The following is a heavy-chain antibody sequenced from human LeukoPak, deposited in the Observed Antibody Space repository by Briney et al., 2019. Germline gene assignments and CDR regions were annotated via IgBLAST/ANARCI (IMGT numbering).Heavy chain of an antibody. V-gene: IGHV3-23*01. CDR2: ITGSGGRT. CDR1: GFTFSSYA. D-gene: IGHD5-24*01. J-gene: IGHJ3*02. Sequence: GGSLRLSSAASGFTFSSYAMSWVRQAPGKGLEWVSGITGSGGRTYYADSVKGRFTISRDNSKNTLYLQMNSLRAEDTAVYYCAKKKTYGVGWLQSMGDAFDIWGQGTMVTVSS. CDR3: AKKKTYGVGWLQSMGDAFDI.